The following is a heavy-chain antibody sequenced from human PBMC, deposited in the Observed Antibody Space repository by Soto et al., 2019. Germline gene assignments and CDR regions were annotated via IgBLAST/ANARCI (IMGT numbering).Heavy chain of an antibody. D-gene: IGHD2-15*01. CDR2: IYYSGST. J-gene: IGHJ4*02. CDR3: ARRRVVATIDY. CDR1: GGSISSGDYY. V-gene: IGHV4-30-4*01. Sequence: SETLSLTCTVSGGSISSGDYYWSWIRQPPGKGLEWIGYIYYSGSTYYNPSLKSRVTISVDTSKNQFSLKLSSVTAADTALYYCARRRVVATIDYWGQGTLVTVSS.